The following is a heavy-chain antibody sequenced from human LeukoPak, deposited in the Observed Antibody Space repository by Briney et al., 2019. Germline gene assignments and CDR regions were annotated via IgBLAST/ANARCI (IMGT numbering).Heavy chain of an antibody. V-gene: IGHV3-30*02. J-gene: IGHJ3*02. CDR3: AKDKHPVVAAAYGDAFDI. Sequence: GGSLRPSCAASGLTFSSYGMHWVRQAPGKGLEWVAFIRYDGSNKYYADSVKGRFTISRDNSKNTLYLQMNSLRAEDTAVYYCAKDKHPVVAAAYGDAFDIWGQGTMVTVSS. CDR2: IRYDGSNK. CDR1: GLTFSSYG. D-gene: IGHD2-2*01.